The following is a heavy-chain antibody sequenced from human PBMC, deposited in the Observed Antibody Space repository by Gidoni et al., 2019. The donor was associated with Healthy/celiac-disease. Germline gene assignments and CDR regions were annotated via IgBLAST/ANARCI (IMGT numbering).Heavy chain of an antibody. J-gene: IGHJ4*02. CDR1: GFTASSNY. CDR2: IYSGGST. D-gene: IGHD6-13*01. V-gene: IGHV3-66*01. CDR3: ATEAGIAAAGNFDY. Sequence: EVQLVASGGGLVQLGGSLRRSCAASGFTASSNYMGWVRQAPGKGLEWVSVIYSGGSTYYADSVKGRFTISRDNYKNTLYLQRNSLRAEDAAVYYCATEAGIAAAGNFDYWGQGTLVTVSS.